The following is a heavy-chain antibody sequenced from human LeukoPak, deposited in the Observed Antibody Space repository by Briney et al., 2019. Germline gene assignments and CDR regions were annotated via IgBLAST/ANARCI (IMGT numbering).Heavy chain of an antibody. Sequence: PGGSLRLSCAASGFTFSNYWMHWVRQVPGKGLVWVSRINPGGGSTTYADSVRGRFTISRDNAKNTLYLQMDSLRAEDTGVYYCARSNQADDYWGQGTLVTASS. CDR1: GFTFSNYW. J-gene: IGHJ4*02. D-gene: IGHD1-14*01. V-gene: IGHV3-74*01. CDR3: ARSNQADDY. CDR2: INPGGGST.